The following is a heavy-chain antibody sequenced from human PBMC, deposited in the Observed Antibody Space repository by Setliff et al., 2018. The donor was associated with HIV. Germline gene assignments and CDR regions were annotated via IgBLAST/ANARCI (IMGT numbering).Heavy chain of an antibody. Sequence: PSETLSLTCTVSSDSIRFYYWTWIRQPPGKGLEWIGNIYYTGSTNYNPSLKSRITISIDTSKSQLSLKLTSVAASDTAVYYCARDSGGYNYGFAVGSFDYWGQGALVTVSS. J-gene: IGHJ4*02. V-gene: IGHV4-59*01. CDR1: SDSIRFYY. D-gene: IGHD5-18*01. CDR2: IYYTGST. CDR3: ARDSGGYNYGFAVGSFDY.